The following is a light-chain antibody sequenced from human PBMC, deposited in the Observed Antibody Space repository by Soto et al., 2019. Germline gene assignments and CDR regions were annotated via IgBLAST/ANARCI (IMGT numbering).Light chain of an antibody. Sequence: QSALTQPASVSGSPGQSITISCTGSSSDVGGYNYVSWYQHHPCKSPKLMIYDVSNRPSGVSNRFSGSKSGNTASLTISGLQAEDEADYYCSSYTSSSPYVVFGGGTKLTVL. CDR2: DVS. CDR3: SSYTSSSPYVV. V-gene: IGLV2-14*03. CDR1: SSDVGGYNY. J-gene: IGLJ2*01.